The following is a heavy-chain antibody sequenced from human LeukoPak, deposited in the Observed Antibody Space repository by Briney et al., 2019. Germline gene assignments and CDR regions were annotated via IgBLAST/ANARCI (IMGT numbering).Heavy chain of an antibody. CDR3: ARGRYSGFDL. CDR1: GDSVSTNSVA. V-gene: IGHV6-1*01. D-gene: IGHD2-15*01. Sequence: KPSQTPSLTSAISGDSVSTNSVAWNWIRQSPSRGLEWLGRTYYRSKWNNDYAVSVKSRITINPDTSKNQFSLQLNSVTPDDTALYYCARGRYSGFDLWGQGTMVTVSS. J-gene: IGHJ3*01. CDR2: TYYRSKWNN.